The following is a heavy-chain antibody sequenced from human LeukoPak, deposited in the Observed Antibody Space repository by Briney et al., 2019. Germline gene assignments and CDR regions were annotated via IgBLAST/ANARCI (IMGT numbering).Heavy chain of an antibody. Sequence: PGGSLRLSCAASGFSFRTHSMNWVRQAPGKGLEWVSSITFSSSYIFYADSVKGRFTTFRDNAKNSLYLLMDSLSAEDTAVYYCARGGDYGDYDNDYWGQGTLVTVSS. CDR1: GFSFRTHS. J-gene: IGHJ4*02. CDR2: ITFSSSYI. D-gene: IGHD4-17*01. V-gene: IGHV3-21*01. CDR3: ARGGDYGDYDNDY.